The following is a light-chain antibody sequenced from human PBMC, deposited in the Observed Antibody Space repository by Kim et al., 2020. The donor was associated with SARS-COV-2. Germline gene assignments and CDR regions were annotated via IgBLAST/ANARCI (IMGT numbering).Light chain of an antibody. CDR1: HGIRNY. Sequence: PSSLSASVGDRVTIPCLASHGIRNYLAWYQQKPGKVPQLLIYATSILQSGVPSRFNGSGSETVFTLTISSLQPADVATYYCPPGTFGGWTKVDIK. CDR3: PPGT. J-gene: IGKJ4*01. V-gene: IGKV1-27*01. CDR2: ATS.